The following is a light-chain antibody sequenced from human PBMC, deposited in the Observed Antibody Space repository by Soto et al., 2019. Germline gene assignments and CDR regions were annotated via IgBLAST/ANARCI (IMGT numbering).Light chain of an antibody. Sequence: QSALTQPPSASGSPGQSVTISCTGTSSDIGDYNYVSWYQQHPGKAPKLMMYEVNKRPSGVPDRFSGSKSGNTASLTVSGLQAEDEADYYCSSYAGSNILFGGGTKLTVL. CDR2: EVN. V-gene: IGLV2-8*01. CDR1: SSDIGDYNY. J-gene: IGLJ2*01. CDR3: SSYAGSNIL.